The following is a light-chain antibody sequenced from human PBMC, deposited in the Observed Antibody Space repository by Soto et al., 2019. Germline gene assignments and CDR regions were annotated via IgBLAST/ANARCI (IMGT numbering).Light chain of an antibody. CDR3: AAWDDSLSGYV. J-gene: IGLJ1*01. V-gene: IGLV1-44*01. CDR2: TNN. Sequence: VLTQPPSASGTPGQRVTISCSGSGSNIGSNAVNWYQQLPGTAPKLLIYTNNQRPSGVPDRFSGSKSGTSGSLAISGLQSEDEADYYCAAWDDSLSGYVFGTGTKVTVL. CDR1: GSNIGSNA.